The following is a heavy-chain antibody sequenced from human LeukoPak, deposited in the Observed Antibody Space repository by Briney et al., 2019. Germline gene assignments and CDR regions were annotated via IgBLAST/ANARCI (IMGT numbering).Heavy chain of an antibody. V-gene: IGHV3-66*01. CDR2: IYSGGST. CDR1: GFTVSSNY. CDR3: QGRRITMIVVVTASSDAFDI. D-gene: IGHD3-22*01. Sequence: PGGSLRLSCAASGFTVSSNYMSWVRQAPRKGLEWVSVIYSGGSTYYADSVKGRFTISRDNSKNTLYLQMNSLRAEDTAVYYCQGRRITMIVVVTASSDAFDIWGQGTMVTVSS. J-gene: IGHJ3*02.